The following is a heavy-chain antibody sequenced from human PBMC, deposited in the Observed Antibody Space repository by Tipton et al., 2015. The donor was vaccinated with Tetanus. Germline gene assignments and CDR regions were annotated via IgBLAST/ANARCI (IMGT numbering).Heavy chain of an antibody. CDR1: GGSISSYY. V-gene: IGHV4-59*08. Sequence: TLSLTCTVSGGSISSYYWSWIRQPPGKGLEWIGYIYYSGSTNYNPSPKSRVTISVDTSKNQFSLKLSSVTAADTAVYYCARLIFSGKELRQTSAFDYWGQGTLVTVSS. D-gene: IGHD1-7*01. CDR2: IYYSGST. J-gene: IGHJ4*02. CDR3: ARLIFSGKELRQTSAFDY.